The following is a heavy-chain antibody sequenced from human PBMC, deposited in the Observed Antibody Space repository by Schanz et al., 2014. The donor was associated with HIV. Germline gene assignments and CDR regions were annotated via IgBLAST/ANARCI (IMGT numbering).Heavy chain of an antibody. Sequence: QVQLVQSGAEVKKPGSSVKVSCKASGGSFSYYAINWVRQAPGQGLEWMGWMNPNSGNTGYAQKFQGRVTMTRNTSISTAYMELSSLRSEDTAVYYCASLVGATGLELDYWGQGTLVTVSS. CDR3: ASLVGATGLELDY. J-gene: IGHJ4*02. V-gene: IGHV1-8*01. CDR1: GGSFSYYA. CDR2: MNPNSGNT. D-gene: IGHD1-26*01.